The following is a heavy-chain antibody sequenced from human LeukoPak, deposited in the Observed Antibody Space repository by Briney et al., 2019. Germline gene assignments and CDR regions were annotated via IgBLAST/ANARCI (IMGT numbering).Heavy chain of an antibody. CDR1: GYSFTSYW. Sequence: GESLKISCKGSGYSFTSYWIGWVRQRPGKHLEWIAIIYPGDSDTRYTPSFQGQVTISADKSTSTAYPQSRSLRASDTAMYYCARHRATYYYDSSGYYFDYWGQGTLVTVSS. CDR2: IYPGDSDT. J-gene: IGHJ4*02. V-gene: IGHV5-51*01. CDR3: ARHRATYYYDSSGYYFDY. D-gene: IGHD3-22*01.